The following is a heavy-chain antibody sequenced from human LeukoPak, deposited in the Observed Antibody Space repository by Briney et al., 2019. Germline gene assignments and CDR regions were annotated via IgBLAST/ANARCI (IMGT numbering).Heavy chain of an antibody. V-gene: IGHV5-10-1*01. CDR1: GYSFTSYW. CDR2: VDPSDSYT. CDR3: ARHREQWLVD. J-gene: IGHJ4*02. D-gene: IGHD6-19*01. Sequence: GESLKISCKGSGYSFTSYWISWVRQMPGKGLEWMGRVDPSDSYTNYSPSFQGHVTISADKSISTAYLQWSSLKASDTAMYYCARHREQWLVDWGQGTLVTVSS.